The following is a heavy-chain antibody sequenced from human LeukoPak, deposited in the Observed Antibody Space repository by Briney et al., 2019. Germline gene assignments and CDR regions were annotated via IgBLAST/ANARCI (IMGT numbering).Heavy chain of an antibody. J-gene: IGHJ5*02. CDR2: IYYSGST. D-gene: IGHD2-2*01. Sequence: SQTLSLTCTVSGGSISSGGYYWSWIRQPPGKGLEWIGYIYYSGSTNYNPSLKSRVTISVDTSKNQFSLKLSSVTAADTAVYYCAREVIVVVPAAPLYNWFDPWGQGTLVTVSS. CDR1: GGSISSGGYY. CDR3: AREVIVVVPAAPLYNWFDP. V-gene: IGHV4-61*08.